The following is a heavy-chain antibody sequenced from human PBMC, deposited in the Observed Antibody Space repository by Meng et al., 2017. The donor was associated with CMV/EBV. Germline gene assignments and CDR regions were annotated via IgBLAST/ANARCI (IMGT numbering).Heavy chain of an antibody. CDR3: ARDTSKLWGWGY. Sequence: ASVKVSCKASGYTFTSYAMHWVRQAPGQRLEWMGWMNPHSGNTGYAQKFQGRVTMTRDTSINTAYMELSSLKSEDTAVYYCARDTSKLWGWGYWGQGTLVTVSS. J-gene: IGHJ4*02. CDR2: MNPHSGNT. CDR1: GYTFTSYA. V-gene: IGHV1-8*02. D-gene: IGHD2-21*01.